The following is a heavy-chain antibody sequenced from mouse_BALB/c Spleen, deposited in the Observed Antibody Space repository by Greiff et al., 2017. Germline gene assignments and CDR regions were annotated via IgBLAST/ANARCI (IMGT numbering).Heavy chain of an antibody. CDR2: IDPANGNT. D-gene: IGHD1-1*02. J-gene: IGHJ1*01. V-gene: IGHV14-3*02. Sequence: VQLQQSGAELVKPGASVKLSCTASGFNIKDTYMHWVKQRPEQGLEWIGRIDPANGNTKYDPKFQGKATITADTSSNTAYLQLSSLTSEDTAVYYCARSGGNYLYWYFDVWGAGTTVTVSS. CDR3: ARSGGNYLYWYFDV. CDR1: GFNIKDTY.